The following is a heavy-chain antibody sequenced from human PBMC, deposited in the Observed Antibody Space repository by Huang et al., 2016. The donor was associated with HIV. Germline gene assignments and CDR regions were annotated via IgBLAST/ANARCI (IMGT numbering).Heavy chain of an antibody. D-gene: IGHD1-1*01. CDR3: VSKVHRFNL. V-gene: IGHV1-18*01. Sequence: QVQFLQSGPEAKKPGASGKVSCKASGYTFAAHGISWVRQAHVLGLEWIGWIMAVNGYTYKTQKLEGIDALPTDTATNTVFMAVRRLRADDTAVYYCVSKVHRFNLWRPGTLVNVS. J-gene: IGHJ4*02. CDR2: IMAVNGYT. CDR1: GYTFAAHG.